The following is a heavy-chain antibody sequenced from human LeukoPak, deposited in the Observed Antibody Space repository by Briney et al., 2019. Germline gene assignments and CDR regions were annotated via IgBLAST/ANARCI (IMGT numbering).Heavy chain of an antibody. CDR2: IYYSGST. V-gene: IGHV4-39*01. CDR3: ASRDAHYYDSSGYYSD. CDR1: GGSISSSSCY. D-gene: IGHD3-22*01. J-gene: IGHJ4*02. Sequence: SENLSLTCTVSGGSISSSSCYWGWIRQPPGKGLEWIGSIYYSGSTYYNPSLKSRVTISVDTSKNQFSLKLSSVTAADTAVYYCASRDAHYYDSSGYYSDWGQGTLVTVSS.